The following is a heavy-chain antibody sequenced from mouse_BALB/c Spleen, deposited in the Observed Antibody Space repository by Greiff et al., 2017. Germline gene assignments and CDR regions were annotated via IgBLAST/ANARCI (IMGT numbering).Heavy chain of an antibody. D-gene: IGHD2-4*01. J-gene: IGHJ3*01. CDR1: GFNITDYY. CDR3: AYYEYDAWFAY. Sequence: VQLQQSGAELVRPGALVKLSCKASGFNITDYYMHWVKQRPEQGLEWIGWIDPENGNTIYDPKFQGKASITADTSSNTAYLQLSSLTAEDTAVYYCAYYEYDAWFAYWGQGTLVTVSA. CDR2: IDPENGNT. V-gene: IGHV14-1*02.